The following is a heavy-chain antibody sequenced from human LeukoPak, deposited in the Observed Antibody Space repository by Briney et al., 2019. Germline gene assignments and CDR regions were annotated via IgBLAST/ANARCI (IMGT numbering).Heavy chain of an antibody. CDR3: ARGFTTFGLPFDY. CDR1: GGSISSSSYY. J-gene: IGHJ4*02. CDR2: IYYSGST. V-gene: IGHV4-39*07. D-gene: IGHD3-3*01. Sequence: SETLSLTCTVSGGSISSSSYYWGWIRQPPGKGLEWIGSIYYSGSTYYNPSLKSRVTISVDTSKNQFSLKLSSVTAADTAVYYCARGFTTFGLPFDYWGQGTLVTVSS.